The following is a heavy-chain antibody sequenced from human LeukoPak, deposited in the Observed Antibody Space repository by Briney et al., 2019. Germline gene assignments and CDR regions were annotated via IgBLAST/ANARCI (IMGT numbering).Heavy chain of an antibody. CDR1: GFTFSSYA. J-gene: IGHJ4*02. D-gene: IGHD5-18*01. CDR2: ISYDGSNK. CDR3: ARGGGYSYGYALFDY. Sequence: HSGGSLRLSCAASGFTFSSYAMHWVRQAPGKGLEWVAVISYDGSNKYYADSVKGRFTISRDNSKNTLYLQMNSLRAEDTAVYYCARGGGYSYGYALFDYWGQGTLVTVSS. V-gene: IGHV3-30*04.